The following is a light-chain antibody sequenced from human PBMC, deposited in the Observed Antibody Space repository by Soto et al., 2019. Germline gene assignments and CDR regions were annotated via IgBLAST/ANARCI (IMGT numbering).Light chain of an antibody. CDR1: KGFDSSIETPF. J-gene: IGKJ1*01. Sequence: VVRPHSHFPFPAPLGSRPPSSARPGKGFDSSIETPFLNWFQQRPAQSPRRLIYQVSNRDSGVPDRFSGSGSGTDFTLKISRVEAEDVGVYYCVQGTHWPWTFGQGTKVEIK. V-gene: IGKV2-30*01. CDR2: QVS. CDR3: VQGTHWPWT.